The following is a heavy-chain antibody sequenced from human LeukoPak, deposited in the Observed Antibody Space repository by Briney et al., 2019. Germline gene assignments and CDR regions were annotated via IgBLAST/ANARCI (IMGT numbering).Heavy chain of an antibody. D-gene: IGHD2-2*01. V-gene: IGHV1-24*01. Sequence: ASVKVSCKVSGYTLTELSMHWVRQAPGKGLEGMGGFDPEDGETIYAQKFQGRVTMTEDTSTDTAYMELSSLRSEDTAVYYCATYPRPAYCSSTSCYQWGQGALVAASS. CDR3: ATYPRPAYCSSTSCYQ. CDR2: FDPEDGET. CDR1: GYTLTELS. J-gene: IGHJ4*02.